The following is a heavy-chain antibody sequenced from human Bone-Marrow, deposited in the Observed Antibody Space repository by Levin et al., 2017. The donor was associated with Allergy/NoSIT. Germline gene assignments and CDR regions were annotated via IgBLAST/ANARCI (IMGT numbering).Heavy chain of an antibody. J-gene: IGHJ4*02. Sequence: TLSLTCTVSGESVSSSGVYWTWIRQYPGKGLEWIGHIYYPGNTSYNPSLKSRVSISEDRSKNQFSLKLDSVTAAVTAVYYCARESVYYGSGSWIDCWGQGTLVTVSS. D-gene: IGHD3-10*01. V-gene: IGHV4-31*02. CDR3: ARESVYYGSGSWIDC. CDR1: GESVSSSGVY. CDR2: IYYPGNT.